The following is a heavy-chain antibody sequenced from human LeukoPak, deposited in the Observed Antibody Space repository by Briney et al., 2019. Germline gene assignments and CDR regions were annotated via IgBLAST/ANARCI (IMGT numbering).Heavy chain of an antibody. D-gene: IGHD6-13*01. CDR1: GYTFTSYA. CDR2: INAGNGNT. J-gene: IGHJ5*02. V-gene: IGHV1-3*03. CDR3: ARDVLAAAGTGWFDP. Sequence: ASVKVSCKASGYTFTSYAMHWVRQAPGQRLEWMGWINAGNGNTKYSQEFQGRVTITRDTSASTDYMELSSLRSEDMAVYYCARDVLAAAGTGWFDPWGQGTLVTVSS.